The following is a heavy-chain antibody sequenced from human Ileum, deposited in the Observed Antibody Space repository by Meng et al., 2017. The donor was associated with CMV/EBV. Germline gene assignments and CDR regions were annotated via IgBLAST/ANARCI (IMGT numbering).Heavy chain of an antibody. Sequence: ASGFPLSDYAMAGVRRAPGKGLEWVSGISGSGDNTYYADSVKGRFTISRDNSKNTLFLQMNSLRAEDTALYSCAATPLTTTGWFDPWGQGTLVTVSS. CDR3: AATPLTTTGWFDP. CDR2: ISGSGDNT. J-gene: IGHJ5*02. D-gene: IGHD2-8*02. CDR1: GFPLSDYA. V-gene: IGHV3-23*01.